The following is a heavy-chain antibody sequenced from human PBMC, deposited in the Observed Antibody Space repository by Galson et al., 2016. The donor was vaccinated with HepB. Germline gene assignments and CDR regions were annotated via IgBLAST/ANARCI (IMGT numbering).Heavy chain of an antibody. V-gene: IGHV5-51*01. CDR2: IYPGDSDV. CDR1: GYSFISYW. J-gene: IGHJ5*02. Sequence: QSGAEVKKPGESLKISCKGFGYSFISYWIGWVRQKPGKGLEWMGSIYPGDSDVRYSPSFQGQVTISADKSSSTAYLQWSSLKASDSAMYYCTRLNYGSRRLDPWGQGTLVTVSS. D-gene: IGHD3-16*01. CDR3: TRLNYGSRRLDP.